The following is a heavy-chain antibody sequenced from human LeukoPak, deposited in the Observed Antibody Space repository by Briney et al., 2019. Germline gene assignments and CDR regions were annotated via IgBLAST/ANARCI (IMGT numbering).Heavy chain of an antibody. J-gene: IGHJ4*02. CDR1: GFTFGSYV. Sequence: GGSLRLSCAASGFTFGSYVMHWVRQAPGKGLEWVALISYDGSNKDFADSAKGRFTIPRDNSKNTVYLQMNSLRPEDTAVYYCARELAGGYDSADYWGQGTLVTVSS. V-gene: IGHV3-30-3*01. D-gene: IGHD5-12*01. CDR3: ARELAGGYDSADY. CDR2: ISYDGSNK.